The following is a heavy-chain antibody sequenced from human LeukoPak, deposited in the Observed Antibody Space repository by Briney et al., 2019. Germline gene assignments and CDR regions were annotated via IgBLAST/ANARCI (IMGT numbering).Heavy chain of an antibody. V-gene: IGHV4-34*01. CDR3: ARGLWGSSSWYDYFDY. Sequence: SETLSLTCAVYGGSFSGYYWSWIRQPPGKGLEWIGEINHSGSTNYNPSLKSRVTISVDTSKNQFSLKLSSVTAADTAVYYCARGLWGSSSWYDYFDYWGQGTLVTVSS. J-gene: IGHJ4*02. D-gene: IGHD6-13*01. CDR1: GGSFSGYY. CDR2: INHSGST.